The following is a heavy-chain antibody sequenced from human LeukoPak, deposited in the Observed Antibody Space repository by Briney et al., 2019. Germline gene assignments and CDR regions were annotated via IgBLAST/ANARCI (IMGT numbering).Heavy chain of an antibody. V-gene: IGHV3-15*01. Sequence: GGSLRLSCAACGFSFSKAWMSWVRQAPGKGLEWGGRIKSKTDGGTTDYAAPVKARFSISRDDSKNTLYLQMNSLKTEDTAVYHCTTEASGALDPWGQGNLVTVSS. CDR3: TTEASGALDP. J-gene: IGHJ5*02. CDR2: IKSKTDGGTT. CDR1: GFSFSKAW. D-gene: IGHD3-10*01.